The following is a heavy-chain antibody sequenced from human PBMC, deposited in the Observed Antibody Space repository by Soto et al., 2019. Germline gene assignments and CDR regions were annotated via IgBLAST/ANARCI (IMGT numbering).Heavy chain of an antibody. D-gene: IGHD3-10*01. CDR2: IIPTGST. V-gene: IGHV4-34*01. J-gene: IGHJ6*02. Sequence: QVQLHQRGAGLLKPSEPLSLTCAVSGASVSGQYWSWIRQPPGKGLEWVGEIIPTGSTTYNPSLKSRLSFSLDTSKNHFSLSLSSVSVADTAVYDCARGGITMAWNYYYYGMDVWGQGTTVTVSS. CDR3: ARGGITMAWNYYYYGMDV. CDR1: GASVSGQY.